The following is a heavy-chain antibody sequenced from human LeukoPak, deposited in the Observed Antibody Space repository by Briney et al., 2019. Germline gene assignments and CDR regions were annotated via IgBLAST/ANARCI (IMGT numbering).Heavy chain of an antibody. V-gene: IGHV4-4*07. D-gene: IGHD5-18*01. Sequence: SETLSLTCTVSGGSISSYYWSWIRQPAGKGLEWIGRIYTSGTNYNPSLKSRVTMSLDTSKSQFSLHLRSVTAADTAVYYCARGHGYTYGYDYYYHGMDVWGQGTTVTVSS. CDR2: IYTSGT. CDR1: GGSISSYY. J-gene: IGHJ6*02. CDR3: ARGHGYTYGYDYYYHGMDV.